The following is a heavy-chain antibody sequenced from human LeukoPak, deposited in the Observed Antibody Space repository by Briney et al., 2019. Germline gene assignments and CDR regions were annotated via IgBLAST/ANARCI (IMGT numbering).Heavy chain of an antibody. CDR2: IIPIFGTA. V-gene: IGHV1-69*06. D-gene: IGHD3-10*01. J-gene: IGHJ6*04. Sequence: SVKVSCKASGGTFSSYAISWVRQAPGQGLEWMGGIIPIFGTANYAQKFQGRVTITADKSTSTAYMELSSLRSEDAAVYYCARDGDQVRGAEYYYYGMDVWGKGTTVTVSS. CDR3: ARDGDQVRGAEYYYYGMDV. CDR1: GGTFSSYA.